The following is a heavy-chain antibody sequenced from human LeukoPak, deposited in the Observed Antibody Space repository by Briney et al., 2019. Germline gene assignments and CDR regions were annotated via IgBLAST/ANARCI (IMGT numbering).Heavy chain of an antibody. CDR2: IRSKPYGGTT. V-gene: IGHV3-49*03. J-gene: IGHJ4*02. CDR1: GFTFGDYG. Sequence: GGPLRLSCTASGFTFGDYGMSWCRKAPGTGLEWVGFIRSKPYGGTTENAASVKGRFTISRDDSKSIAYLQMNSLKTEDTAVYYCARGGVYCSSVSCSVDYWGQGILVTVSS. D-gene: IGHD2-2*01. CDR3: ARGGVYCSSVSCSVDY.